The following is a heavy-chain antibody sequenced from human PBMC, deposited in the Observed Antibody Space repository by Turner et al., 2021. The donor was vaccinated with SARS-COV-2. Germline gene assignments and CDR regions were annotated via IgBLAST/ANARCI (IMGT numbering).Heavy chain of an antibody. CDR2: IYYSGST. CDR3: ARRSEGYYGSGSHWFDP. D-gene: IGHD3-10*01. J-gene: IGHJ5*02. Sequence: QLQLQESGPGLVKPSETLSLTCTVSGGSISSSPYYWGWIRQPPGKGLEWIGGIYYSGSTYYNPSLKSRVTISVDTSKNQFSLKLISVTAADTAVYYCARRSEGYYGSGSHWFDPWGQGTLVTVSS. V-gene: IGHV4-39*01. CDR1: GGSISSSPYY.